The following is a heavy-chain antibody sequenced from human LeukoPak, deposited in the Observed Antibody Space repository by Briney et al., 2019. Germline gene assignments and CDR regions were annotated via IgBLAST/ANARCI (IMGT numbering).Heavy chain of an antibody. V-gene: IGHV1-18*01. Sequence: ASVKVSCKASGYTFTSYGISWVRQAPGQGLEWMGWISAYNGNTNYAERLQGRVIMTTDTSTRTAYMELRSLRSDDTAVFYCARDQYDYVWGSYRPYFDYWGQGTLVTVSS. CDR1: GYTFTSYG. J-gene: IGHJ4*02. CDR2: ISAYNGNT. D-gene: IGHD3-16*02. CDR3: ARDQYDYVWGSYRPYFDY.